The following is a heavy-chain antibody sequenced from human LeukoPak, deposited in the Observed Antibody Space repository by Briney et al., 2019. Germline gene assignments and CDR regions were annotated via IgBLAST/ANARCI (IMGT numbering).Heavy chain of an antibody. CDR1: GFTFTTYA. D-gene: IGHD1-1*01. V-gene: IGHV3-23*01. CDR3: ARLSGTSGTSSRFLHY. Sequence: PGGSLRLSCAASGFTFTTYAMIWVRQAPGKGLEWVSAISGSGEDTYYADSVRGRFTISRDNSENTLSLQMSRLRAEDTAVYHCARLSGTSGTSSRFLHYWGQGTLVTVSS. J-gene: IGHJ4*02. CDR2: ISGSGEDT.